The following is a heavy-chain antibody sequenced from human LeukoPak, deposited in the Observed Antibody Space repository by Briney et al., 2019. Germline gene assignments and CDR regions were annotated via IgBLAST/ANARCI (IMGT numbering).Heavy chain of an antibody. V-gene: IGHV1-2*02. D-gene: IGHD3-22*01. Sequence: GASVTVSFKASGYTFIAYYMHWVRQAPGQGLEWMGWINPNSGGTDYAQKFQGRVTMTRDTSITTAYMELSSLRSDDTAVYYCARAESSAFMMILMVGGVVDYWGQGTLVTVSS. CDR1: GYTFIAYY. CDR2: INPNSGGT. J-gene: IGHJ4*02. CDR3: ARAESSAFMMILMVGGVVDY.